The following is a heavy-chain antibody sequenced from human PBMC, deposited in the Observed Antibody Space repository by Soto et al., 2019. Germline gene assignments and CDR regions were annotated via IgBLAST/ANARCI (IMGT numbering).Heavy chain of an antibody. Sequence: QVQLQESGPGLVKPSETLSLTCTVSGGSISSYYWSWIRQPPGKGLEWIGYIYYSGSTNYNPSLKSRVTISVDTSKNQFSLKLSSVTAADTAVYYCARAVEDITGTRRGTYYFDYWGQGTLVTVSS. CDR2: IYYSGST. J-gene: IGHJ4*02. V-gene: IGHV4-59*01. CDR1: GGSISSYY. CDR3: ARAVEDITGTRRGTYYFDY. D-gene: IGHD1-7*01.